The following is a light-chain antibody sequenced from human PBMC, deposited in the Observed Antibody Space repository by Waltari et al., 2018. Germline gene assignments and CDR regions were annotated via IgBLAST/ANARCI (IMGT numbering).Light chain of an antibody. Sequence: DMVMTQSPDSLVLSLGERATINCTSSQSVLYSSNNKNYLAWYQQRPGQPPRLLIYWASTRVSGVPDRFSGSGSGTDFTLTISSLQAEDVAVYYCQQFYKTPQAFGQGTKVDLK. V-gene: IGKV4-1*01. CDR1: QSVLYSSNNKNY. J-gene: IGKJ1*01. CDR2: WAS. CDR3: QQFYKTPQA.